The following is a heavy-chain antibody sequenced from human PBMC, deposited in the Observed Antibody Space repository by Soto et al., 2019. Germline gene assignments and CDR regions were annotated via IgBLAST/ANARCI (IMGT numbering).Heavy chain of an antibody. V-gene: IGHV3-23*01. D-gene: IGHD2-8*02. CDR1: GFTFSSYA. Sequence: GSLRLSCAASGFTFSSYAMSWVRQAPGKGLEWVSAISGSGGSTYYADSVKGRFTISRDNSKNTLYLQMNSLRAEDTAVYYCAMAGAPRGLCSCGVYYSVPEEHEFDYWGQGTLVTVSS. J-gene: IGHJ4*02. CDR2: ISGSGGST. CDR3: AMAGAPRGLCSCGVYYSVPEEHEFDY.